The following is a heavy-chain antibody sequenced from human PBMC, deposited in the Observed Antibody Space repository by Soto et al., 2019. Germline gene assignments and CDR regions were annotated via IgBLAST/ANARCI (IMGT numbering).Heavy chain of an antibody. J-gene: IGHJ4*02. CDR1: GFTFSDHY. CDR2: SRNKANSYST. V-gene: IGHV3-72*01. Sequence: VQLVESGGGLVQPGGSLRLSCAASGFTFSDHYMDWVRQAPGKGLEWVGRSRNKANSYSTEYAASVKGRFIISRDESKNSLYLQMNSLKTEDTAVYYCARFSGSYTRGLDYWGQGTLVTVSS. D-gene: IGHD1-26*01. CDR3: ARFSGSYTRGLDY.